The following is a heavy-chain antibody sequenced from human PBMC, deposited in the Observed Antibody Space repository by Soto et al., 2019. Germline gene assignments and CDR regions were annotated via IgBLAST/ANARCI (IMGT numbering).Heavy chain of an antibody. D-gene: IGHD4-17*01. CDR1: GGSISGGGYY. V-gene: IGHV4-30-4*01. CDR2: TYDSGST. CDR3: ARVIIPLTTHRHFDL. Sequence: SETLSLTCTVSGGSISGGGYYWSWIRQPPGKGLEWIGYTYDSGSTYYNPSLKSRISISVDTSKNQFSLWITYVTAAYPDLYYYARVIIPLTTHRHFDLRGRRTLVTVSS. J-gene: IGHJ2*01.